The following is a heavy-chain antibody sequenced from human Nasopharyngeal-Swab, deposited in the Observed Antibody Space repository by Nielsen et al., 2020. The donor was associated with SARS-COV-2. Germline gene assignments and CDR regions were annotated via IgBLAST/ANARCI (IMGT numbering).Heavy chain of an antibody. J-gene: IGHJ3*02. CDR3: ARERPFRSGYNGAFDI. CDR2: IIPIFGTA. CDR1: GGTFSSYA. Sequence: SVKVSCKASGGTFSSYAISWVRQAPGQGLEWMGGIIPIFGTANYAQKFQGRVTITADESTSTAYMELSSLRSEDTAVYYCARERPFRSGYNGAFDIWGQGTMVTVSS. V-gene: IGHV1-69*13. D-gene: IGHD5-24*01.